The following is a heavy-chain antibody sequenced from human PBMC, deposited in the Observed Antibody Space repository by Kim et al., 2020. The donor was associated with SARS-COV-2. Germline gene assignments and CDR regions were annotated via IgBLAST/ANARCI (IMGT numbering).Heavy chain of an antibody. CDR3: AKSGELLSWLGAALDY. V-gene: IGHV3-9*01. CDR2: ISWNSGSI. CDR1: GFTFDDYA. Sequence: GGYLRLSCAASGFTFDDYAMHWVRQAPGKGLEWVSGISWNSGSIGYADSVKGRFTISRDNAKNSLYLQINSLRAEDTALYYCAKSGELLSWLGAALDYWG. D-gene: IGHD3-10*01. J-gene: IGHJ4*01.